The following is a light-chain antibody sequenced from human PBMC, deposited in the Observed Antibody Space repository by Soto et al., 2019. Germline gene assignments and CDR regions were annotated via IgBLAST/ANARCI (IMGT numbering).Light chain of an antibody. Sequence: QSVLTQPPSASGTPGQRVTISCSGSSSNIGSNTVNWYQQLPGTAPKLLIYSNNQRPSGVPDRFSGSKSGTSACLAISGLQSEDEADYYCAAWDDSLNGLFGGGTKVTVL. CDR2: SNN. CDR3: AAWDDSLNGL. V-gene: IGLV1-44*01. J-gene: IGLJ2*01. CDR1: SSNIGSNT.